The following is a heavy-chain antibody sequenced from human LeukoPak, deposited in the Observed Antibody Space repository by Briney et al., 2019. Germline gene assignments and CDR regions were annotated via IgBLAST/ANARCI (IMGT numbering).Heavy chain of an antibody. CDR2: INHSGST. J-gene: IGHJ3*02. CDR3: ASLNSVGAFDI. Sequence: SETLSLTCAVYGGSFSGYYWSWIRQPPGKGLEWIGEINHSGSTNYNPSLKSRVTISVDTSKNQFSLKLSSVTAADTAVYYCASLNSVGAFDIWGQGTMVTVSS. CDR1: GGSFSGYY. V-gene: IGHV4-34*01. D-gene: IGHD5/OR15-5a*01.